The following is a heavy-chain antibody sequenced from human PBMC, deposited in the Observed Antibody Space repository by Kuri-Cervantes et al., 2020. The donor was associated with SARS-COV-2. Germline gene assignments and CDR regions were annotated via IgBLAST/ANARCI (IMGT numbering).Heavy chain of an antibody. Sequence: SETLSLTCTVSGDSISSYYWSWIRQPPGKGLEWIGYINYSGSTNYNPSLKSRVTTSIDTSKNQLSLKLRSVTAADTAVYYCARGRYSSAQAPFDYWGQGTLVTVSS. V-gene: IGHV4-59*08. CDR3: ARGRYSSAQAPFDY. CDR1: GDSISSYY. CDR2: INYSGST. J-gene: IGHJ4*02. D-gene: IGHD6-25*01.